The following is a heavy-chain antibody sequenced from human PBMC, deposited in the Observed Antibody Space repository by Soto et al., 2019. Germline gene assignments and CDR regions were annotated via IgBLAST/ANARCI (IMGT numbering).Heavy chain of an antibody. D-gene: IGHD4-17*01. CDR2: ITSDTAFT. CDR3: AKRALSYGGNADY. Sequence: GGSLRVSCGASGFTINSYSMAWVRQAPGKGLEWVSSITSDTAFTFYADSVKGRFTKSRDNAKNSLYLQMNSLRAEDTAVYYCAKRALSYGGNADYWGQGTLVTVFS. J-gene: IGHJ4*02. CDR1: GFTINSYS. V-gene: IGHV3-21*04.